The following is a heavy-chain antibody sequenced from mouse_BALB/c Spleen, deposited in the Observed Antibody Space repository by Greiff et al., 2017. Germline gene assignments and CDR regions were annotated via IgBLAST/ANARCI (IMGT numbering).Heavy chain of an antibody. CDR2: ISSGSSTI. CDR1: GFTFSSFG. V-gene: IGHV5-17*02. J-gene: IGHJ4*01. CDR3: ERLGY. Sequence: EVQVVESGGGLVQPGGSRKLSCAASGFTFSSFGMHWVRQAPEKGLEWVAYISSGSSTIYYADTVKGRFTISRDNPKNTLFLQMTSLRSEDTAMYYCERLGYWGQGTSVTVSS.